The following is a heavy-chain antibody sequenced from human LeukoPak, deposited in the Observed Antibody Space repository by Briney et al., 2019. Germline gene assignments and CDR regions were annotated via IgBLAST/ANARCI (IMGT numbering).Heavy chain of an antibody. CDR3: AKAQWLPYNWFGL. CDR2: ITGSGGST. V-gene: IGHV3-23*01. J-gene: IGHJ5*02. Sequence: GRTLRLSCAASGFTFSRYGMSSVRQDPGKGREWGSAITGSGGSTHYADSVKGRFTISRDNSKNTLYLQMNSLRAEDTAIYYCAKAQWLPYNWFGLWGPGTLVIVSS. D-gene: IGHD6-19*01. CDR1: GFTFSRYG.